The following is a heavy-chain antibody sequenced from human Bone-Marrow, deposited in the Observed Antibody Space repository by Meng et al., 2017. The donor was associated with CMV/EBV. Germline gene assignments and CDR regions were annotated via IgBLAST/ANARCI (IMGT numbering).Heavy chain of an antibody. CDR2: IFYTGGT. Sequence: GSLRLSCTVSGGPISSYYWSWIRQPPGKGLEWIGYIFYTGGTNYNPSLKSRVTISVDTSKKQFSLKLISVTAADTAVYYCASGIGELWYKGWGQGTLVTVSS. D-gene: IGHD3-10*01. V-gene: IGHV4-59*01. CDR3: ASGIGELWYKG. CDR1: GGPISSYY. J-gene: IGHJ4*02.